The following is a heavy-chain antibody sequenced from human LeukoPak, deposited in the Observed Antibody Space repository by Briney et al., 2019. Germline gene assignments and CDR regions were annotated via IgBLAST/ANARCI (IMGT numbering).Heavy chain of an antibody. CDR2: ISYDGSNK. J-gene: IGHJ3*02. D-gene: IGHD1-14*01. CDR1: GFTFSSYA. V-gene: IGHV3-30*04. Sequence: PGGSLRLSCAASGFTFSSYAMHWVRQAPGKGLEWVAVISYDGSNKYYADSVKGRFTISRDNSKNTLYLQMNSLRAEDTAVYYCARRDHLNAFDIWGQGTMVTVSS. CDR3: ARRDHLNAFDI.